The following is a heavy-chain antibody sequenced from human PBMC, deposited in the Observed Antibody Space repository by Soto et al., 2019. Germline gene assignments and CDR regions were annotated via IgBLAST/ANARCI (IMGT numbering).Heavy chain of an antibody. V-gene: IGHV3-15*07. J-gene: IGHJ4*02. Sequence: EVQLVESGGGLVKPGESLRLSCAASGFTFTNTWMNWVRQAPGKGPEWVGRVQTTHEGGTTDYAAPAKGRFTIPRDTSMNMVHLQMNSLKFEDTAVYYCTSRIRTTNDYWAQGTLVTVSS. CDR2: VQTTHEGGTT. CDR1: GFTFTNTW. CDR3: TSRIRTTNDY. D-gene: IGHD1-1*01.